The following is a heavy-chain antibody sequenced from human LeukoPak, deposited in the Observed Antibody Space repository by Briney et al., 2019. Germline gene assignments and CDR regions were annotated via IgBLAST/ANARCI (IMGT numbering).Heavy chain of an antibody. D-gene: IGHD2-2*01. Sequence: GGSLRLSCAASGFTVSSNYMSWVRQAPGKGLEWVSVIYSGGSTYYADSVKGRFTISRDNSKNTLYLQMNSLRAGDTAVYYCARIGCSSTSCPDYFDYWGQGTLVTVSS. J-gene: IGHJ4*02. CDR3: ARIGCSSTSCPDYFDY. V-gene: IGHV3-53*01. CDR1: GFTVSSNY. CDR2: IYSGGST.